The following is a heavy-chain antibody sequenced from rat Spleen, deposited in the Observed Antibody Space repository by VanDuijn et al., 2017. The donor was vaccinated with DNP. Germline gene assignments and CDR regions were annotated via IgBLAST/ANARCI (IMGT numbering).Heavy chain of an antibody. Sequence: QVQLKESGPGLVQPSQTLSLTCTVSGFSLTNYHVDWVRQPPGKGLEWMGSLQSDGNTDYNSVLKSRLSISRDTSKSQVFLKMDSVQTEDTAMYFCARSQGYYYDGSYYPFAYWGQGILVTVSS. CDR1: GFSLTNYH. CDR2: LQSDGNT. J-gene: IGHJ3*01. CDR3: ARSQGYYYDGSYYPFAY. D-gene: IGHD1-12*02. V-gene: IGHV2-27*01.